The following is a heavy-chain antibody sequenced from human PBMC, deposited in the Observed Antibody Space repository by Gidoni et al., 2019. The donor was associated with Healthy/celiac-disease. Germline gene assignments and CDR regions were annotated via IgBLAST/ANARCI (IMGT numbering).Heavy chain of an antibody. CDR1: GFTFSNAW. D-gene: IGHD5-18*01. CDR3: TTEDGTAMVPLGY. Sequence: EVQLVESGGGLVKPGGSLRLSCAASGFTFSNAWMSWVRQAPGKGLEWVGRINSKTDGGTTDYAAPVKGRFTISRDDSKNTLYLQMNSLKTEDTAVYYCTTEDGTAMVPLGYWGQGTLVTVSS. V-gene: IGHV3-15*01. CDR2: INSKTDGGTT. J-gene: IGHJ4*02.